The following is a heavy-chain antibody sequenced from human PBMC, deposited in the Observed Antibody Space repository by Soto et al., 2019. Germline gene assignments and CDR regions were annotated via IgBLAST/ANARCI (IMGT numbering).Heavy chain of an antibody. V-gene: IGHV1-8*01. J-gene: IGHJ4*02. CDR3: ARGRIVVRVSDY. D-gene: IGHD2-15*01. CDR2: VNPNTGNT. Sequence: QVQLVQSGAEVKKPGASVKVSCKASGYTFTSSDINWVRQATGQGLEWMGWVNPNTGNTGYAQKFQGRATMTSNISISTAYMELSNLRSEDTAVYYCARGRIVVRVSDYWGQGTLVSVSS. CDR1: GYTFTSSD.